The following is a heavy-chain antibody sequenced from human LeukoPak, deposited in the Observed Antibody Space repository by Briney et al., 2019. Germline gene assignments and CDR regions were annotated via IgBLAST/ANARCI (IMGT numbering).Heavy chain of an antibody. CDR2: IFYSGTT. D-gene: IGHD3-3*02. V-gene: IGHV4-59*01. J-gene: IGHJ6*03. CDR1: GGSISSYY. CDR3: ARAFYPGYYSYMAV. Sequence: SAETLSLTCTVSGGSISSYYRSWVRQPPGKGLEWVGFIFYSGTTNYNPSLKSRVTISVDTSKNQFSLKLSSVTAADTAVYYCARAFYPGYYSYMAVWGKGTTVTVSS.